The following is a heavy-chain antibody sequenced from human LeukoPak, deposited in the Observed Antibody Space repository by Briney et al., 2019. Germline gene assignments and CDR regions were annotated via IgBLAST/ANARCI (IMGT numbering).Heavy chain of an antibody. CDR1: GYTLSAFF. CDR2: INPNSGGT. J-gene: IGHJ6*03. Sequence: GSLKASCKASGYTLSAFFMHWAGHAPRQGLEWMGRINPNSGGTNYAQKLQGRVTMSKDTSLSTAYMELSTLRSDDTAVYYCARERMTTVTTDYYYYMDVWGKGNTVTVSS. V-gene: IGHV1-2*06. D-gene: IGHD4-17*01. CDR3: ARERMTTVTTDYYYYMDV.